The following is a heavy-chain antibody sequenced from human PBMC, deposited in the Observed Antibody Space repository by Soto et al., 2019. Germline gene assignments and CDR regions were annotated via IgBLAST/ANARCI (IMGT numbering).Heavy chain of an antibody. V-gene: IGHV1-3*01. D-gene: IGHD3-3*01. CDR3: AREPEDGVPGDF. Sequence: QVQLVQSGAEVKEPGASVKVSCKASGYTFTSHTIHWARQAPGRGLEWMGWIIVSHGRPRIAPHFQGRVTLTTDTSATTAYMELNSLTSEDTAVYFCAREPEDGVPGDFWGQGTLVVVSS. J-gene: IGHJ4*02. CDR1: GYTFTSHT. CDR2: IIVSHGRP.